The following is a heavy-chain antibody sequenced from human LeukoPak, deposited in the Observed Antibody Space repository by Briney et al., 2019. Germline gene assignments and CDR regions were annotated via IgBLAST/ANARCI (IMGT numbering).Heavy chain of an antibody. CDR1: GFTFSSYW. Sequence: TGGSLRLSCAASGFTFSSYWMHWVRQAPGKGLVWVSRINSDGSSTSYADSVKGRFTISRDNAKNTLYLQMNSLRAEDTAVYYCARVAGFNYGDYVGLTPRFDYWGQGTLVTVSS. J-gene: IGHJ4*02. CDR3: ARVAGFNYGDYVGLTPRFDY. CDR2: INSDGSST. V-gene: IGHV3-74*01. D-gene: IGHD4-17*01.